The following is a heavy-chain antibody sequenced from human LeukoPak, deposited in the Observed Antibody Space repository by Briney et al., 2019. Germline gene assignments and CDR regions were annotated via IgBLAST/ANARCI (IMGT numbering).Heavy chain of an antibody. J-gene: IGHJ4*02. CDR1: EFTFSTYP. D-gene: IGHD3-9*01. Sequence: GGSLRLSCEASEFTFSTYPMHWVRQAPDKGLEWVAMISYHGSNEYYADSVKGRFTISRDNSKNTLYLQMNNPRVEDTAIYYCARVHDTTGYYHYFDSWGQGTLVTVSS. CDR3: ARVHDTTGYYHYFDS. V-gene: IGHV3-30*04. CDR2: ISYHGSNE.